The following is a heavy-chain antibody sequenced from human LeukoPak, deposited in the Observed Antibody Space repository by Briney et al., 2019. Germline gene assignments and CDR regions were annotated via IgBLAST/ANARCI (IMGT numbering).Heavy chain of an antibody. CDR2: IYYSGST. J-gene: IGHJ3*02. Sequence: SETLSLTCTVSGGSISSYYWSWIRQPPGKGLEWIGYIYYSGSTNYNPSLKSRVTISVDTSKNQFSLKLSSVTAADTAVYYCARIDSSGYYYYAFDIWGQGTMVTVPS. CDR3: ARIDSSGYYYYAFDI. CDR1: GGSISSYY. D-gene: IGHD3-22*01. V-gene: IGHV4-59*01.